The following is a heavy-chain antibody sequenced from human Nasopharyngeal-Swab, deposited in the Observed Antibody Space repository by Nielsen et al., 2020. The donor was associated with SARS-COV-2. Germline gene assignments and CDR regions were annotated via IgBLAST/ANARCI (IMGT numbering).Heavy chain of an antibody. V-gene: IGHV4-39*01. CDR1: GGSLRSSSYY. CDR2: IYYSGST. D-gene: IGHD2-2*01. Sequence: SETLSLTCTVSGGSLRSSSYYWGWIRQPPGKGLEWIGSIYYSGSTYYNPSLKSRVTISVDTSKNQFSLKLSSVTAADTAVYYCARASYCSSTSCEVGYYYGMDVCGQGTTVTVSS. J-gene: IGHJ6*02. CDR3: ARASYCSSTSCEVGYYYGMDV.